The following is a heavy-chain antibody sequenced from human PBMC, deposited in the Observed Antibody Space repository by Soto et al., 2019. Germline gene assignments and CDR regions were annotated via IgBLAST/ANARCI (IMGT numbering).Heavy chain of an antibody. Sequence: GASVKVSCKASGGTFSSYAISWVRQAPGQGLEWMGGTIPIFGTANYAQKFQGRVTITADESTSTAYMELSSLRSEDTAVYYCARGYSYGYDDYWGQGTLVTVSS. CDR1: GGTFSSYA. J-gene: IGHJ4*02. CDR2: TIPIFGTA. V-gene: IGHV1-69*13. CDR3: ARGYSYGYDDY. D-gene: IGHD5-18*01.